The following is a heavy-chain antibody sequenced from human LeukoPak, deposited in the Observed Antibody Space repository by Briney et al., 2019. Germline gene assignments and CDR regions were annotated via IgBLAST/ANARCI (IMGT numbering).Heavy chain of an antibody. Sequence: PGGSLRLSCAASGFTFSSYGMHWVRQAPGKGLEWVAVIWYDGSNKYYADSVKGRFTISRDNSKNTLYLQMNSLRAEDTAVYYCARDTSSGYYFRYFDYWGQGTLVTVSS. CDR2: IWYDGSNK. CDR3: ARDTSSGYYFRYFDY. CDR1: GFTFSSYG. J-gene: IGHJ4*02. D-gene: IGHD3-22*01. V-gene: IGHV3-33*01.